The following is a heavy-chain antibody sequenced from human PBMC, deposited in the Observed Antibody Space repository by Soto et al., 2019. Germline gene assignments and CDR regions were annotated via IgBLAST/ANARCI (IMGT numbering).Heavy chain of an antibody. CDR2: ISSSSSYI. D-gene: IGHD4-17*01. CDR3: ARGVAYGARYDAFDI. J-gene: IGHJ3*02. CDR1: GFTFSSYS. Sequence: GGSLRLSCAASGFTFSSYSMNWVRQAPGKGLEWVSSISSSSSYIYYADSVKGRFTISRDNAKSSLYLQMNSLRAEDAAVYYCARGVAYGARYDAFDIWGLGTMVTVSS. V-gene: IGHV3-21*01.